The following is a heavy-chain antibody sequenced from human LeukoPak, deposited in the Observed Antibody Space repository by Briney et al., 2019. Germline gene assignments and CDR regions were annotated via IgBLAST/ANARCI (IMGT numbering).Heavy chain of an antibody. D-gene: IGHD4-17*01. V-gene: IGHV4-39*01. Sequence: SETLSLTRTLSGGSISSSSYYCGWVRQPPRKGLGWIGSIYYSGSTYYNPSLKSRVTISVDTSKNQFSLKLSSVTAADTAVYYCARQGGPYGDLDYWGQGTLVTVSS. CDR3: ARQGGPYGDLDY. CDR1: GGSISSSSYY. CDR2: IYYSGST. J-gene: IGHJ4*02.